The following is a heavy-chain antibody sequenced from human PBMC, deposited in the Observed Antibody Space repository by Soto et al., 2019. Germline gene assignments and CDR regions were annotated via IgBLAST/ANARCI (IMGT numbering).Heavy chain of an antibody. D-gene: IGHD2-2*01. V-gene: IGHV3-30*18. CDR1: GFTFSTYG. J-gene: IGHJ6*02. CDR3: VKEGRGSSTSCSRCYGLDV. Sequence: GGSLRLSCGASGFTFSTYGMHWVRQAPGKGLEWVAALSHDESNKFYADSVKGRFTISRDNSKNTLYLEMFSLRAGDTAVYYCVKEGRGSSTSCSRCYGLDVWGQGTTVTVS. CDR2: LSHDESNK.